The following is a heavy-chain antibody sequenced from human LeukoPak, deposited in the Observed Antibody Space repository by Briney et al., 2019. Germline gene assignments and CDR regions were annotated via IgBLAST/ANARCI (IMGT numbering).Heavy chain of an antibody. V-gene: IGHV4-59*01. J-gene: IGHJ6*02. Sequence: SETLSLTCTVSGGSISSYYWSWIRQPPGKGLEWIGYVYYSGSTNYNPSLKSRVTISVDTSKNQFSLKLSSVTAADTAVYYCARFASYSSGWYGGQYYYYGLDVWGQGTTVTVSS. CDR2: VYYSGST. D-gene: IGHD6-19*01. CDR1: GGSISSYY. CDR3: ARFASYSSGWYGGQYYYYGLDV.